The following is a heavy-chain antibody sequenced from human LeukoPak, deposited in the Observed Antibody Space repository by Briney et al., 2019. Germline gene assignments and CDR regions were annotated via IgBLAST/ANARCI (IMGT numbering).Heavy chain of an antibody. J-gene: IGHJ1*01. V-gene: IGHV1-8*01. D-gene: IGHD2-15*01. CDR2: MNPNSGNT. CDR3: ARVRGCPPNLRKQERSGGSCYRAEQEYFQH. CDR1: GYTFTSYD. Sequence: ASVKVSCKASGYTFTSYDINWVRQATGQGLEWMGWMNPNSGNTGYAQKFQGRVTTTRNTSISTAYMELSSLRSEDTAVYYCARVRGCPPNLRKQERSGGSCYRAEQEYFQHWGQGTLVTVSS.